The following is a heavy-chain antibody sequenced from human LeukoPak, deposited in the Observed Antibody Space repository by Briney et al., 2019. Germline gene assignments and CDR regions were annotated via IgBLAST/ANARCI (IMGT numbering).Heavy chain of an antibody. D-gene: IGHD3-10*01. Sequence: GGSLRLSCAASGFTFSSYSMNWVRQAPGKGLEWVSSISSSSSYIYYADSVKGRFTISRDNSKNTLYLQMSSLRAEDTALYYCARARRGSSYYFDYWGQGTLVTVSS. V-gene: IGHV3-21*04. J-gene: IGHJ4*02. CDR3: ARARRGSSYYFDY. CDR1: GFTFSSYS. CDR2: ISSSSSYI.